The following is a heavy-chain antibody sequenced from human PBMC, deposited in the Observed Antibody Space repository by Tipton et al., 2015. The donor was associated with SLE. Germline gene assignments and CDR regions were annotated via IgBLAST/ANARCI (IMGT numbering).Heavy chain of an antibody. Sequence: TLSLTCDVYGGPISGYYWSWVRQPPGKGLEWIGYFYNSGNINYNPSLRSRLTLSLDTSKSQFSLKLTSVTAADTAIYYCARDFCGSTCYSRPGHWFDPWGQGILVTVSS. V-gene: IGHV4-59*12. CDR3: ARDFCGSTCYSRPGHWFDP. D-gene: IGHD2-15*01. CDR2: FYNSGNI. CDR1: GGPISGYY. J-gene: IGHJ5*02.